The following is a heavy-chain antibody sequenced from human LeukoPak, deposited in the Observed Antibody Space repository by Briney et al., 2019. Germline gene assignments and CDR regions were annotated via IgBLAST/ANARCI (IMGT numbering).Heavy chain of an antibody. CDR3: ARDYGYKLDF. J-gene: IGHJ4*02. Sequence: GSLRLSCAAPGFTFSNYWMSWVRQAAGKGLEWVANMNPDGSKKYYLDSVKGRFTISRDNAKNSLYLQMNSLRAEDAAVYYCARDYGYKLDFWGQGTLVTESS. CDR2: MNPDGSKK. V-gene: IGHV3-7*04. CDR1: GFTFSNYW. D-gene: IGHD5-24*01.